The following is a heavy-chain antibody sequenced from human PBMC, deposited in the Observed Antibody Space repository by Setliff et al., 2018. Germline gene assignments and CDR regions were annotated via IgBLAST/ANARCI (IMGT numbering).Heavy chain of an antibody. V-gene: IGHV1-69*05. CDR3: ARYITGTTPADY. CDR1: GGTFSSYA. D-gene: IGHD1-7*01. Sequence: GASVKVSCKASGGTFSSYAISWVRQAPGQGLEWMGGIIPIFGTPAYAQKFQDRVTITTDESTSTAYMELRSLRSDDTAVYYCARYITGTTPADYWGQGTLVTVSS. J-gene: IGHJ4*02. CDR2: IIPIFGTP.